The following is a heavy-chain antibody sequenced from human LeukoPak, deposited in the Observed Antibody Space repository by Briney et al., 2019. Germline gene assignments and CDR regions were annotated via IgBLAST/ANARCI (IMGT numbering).Heavy chain of an antibody. V-gene: IGHV3-23*01. CDR2: ISGSGGST. CDR3: AKRRYYGSGSPAGYYDMDV. J-gene: IGHJ6*02. CDR1: GFTFSNYW. D-gene: IGHD3-10*01. Sequence: GGSLRLSCAASGFTFSNYWMHWVRQAPGKGLEWVSVISGSGGSTYYADSVKGRFTISRDKSKNTLYLQMNSLRAEDTAVYYCAKRRYYGSGSPAGYYDMDVWGQGTTVTVSS.